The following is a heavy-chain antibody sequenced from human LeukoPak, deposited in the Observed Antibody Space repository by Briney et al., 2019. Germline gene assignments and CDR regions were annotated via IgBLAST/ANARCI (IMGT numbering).Heavy chain of an antibody. CDR1: GFIFRSYG. V-gene: IGHV3-30*18. D-gene: IGHD3-9*01. J-gene: IGHJ6*03. Sequence: GGSLRLSCAASGFIFRSYGMHWVRQAPGKGLEWVALISYDGSNKYYADSVKGRFTISRDNSKNTLYLQMNSLRAEDTAVYYCAKDTRYYDILTGYGIEPSPTYMDVWGKGTTVTVSS. CDR3: AKDTRYYDILTGYGIEPSPTYMDV. CDR2: ISYDGSNK.